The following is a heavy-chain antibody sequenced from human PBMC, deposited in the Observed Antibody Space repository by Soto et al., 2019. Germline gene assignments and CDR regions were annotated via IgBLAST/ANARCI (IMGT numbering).Heavy chain of an antibody. CDR3: ARVGCSGGTCYSDFDN. V-gene: IGHV3-72*01. J-gene: IGHJ4*02. D-gene: IGHD2-15*01. Sequence: EVQLVESGGDLVQPGGSLRLSCAASGFTFSDHYMDWVRQAPGKGLEWVGRSRNKVKSYTTEYAASVKGRFTIFRDDSKTSLYLQMNSLKTEDTAVYFCARVGCSGGTCYSDFDNWGQGTLVTVSS. CDR1: GFTFSDHY. CDR2: SRNKVKSYTT.